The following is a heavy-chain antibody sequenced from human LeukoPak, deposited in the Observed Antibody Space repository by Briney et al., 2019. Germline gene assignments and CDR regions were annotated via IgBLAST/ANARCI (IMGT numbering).Heavy chain of an antibody. J-gene: IGHJ6*02. CDR2: INPSGDST. CDR1: GYTFTSYY. V-gene: IGHV1-46*01. Sequence: ASVKVSCKASGYTFTSYYMHWVRQAPGQGLEWMGIINPSGDSTSYAQKFQGRVTMTRNTSISTAYMELSSLRSEDTAVYYCARGPAWGAKNYYYGMDVWGQGTTVTVSS. D-gene: IGHD3-16*01. CDR3: ARGPAWGAKNYYYGMDV.